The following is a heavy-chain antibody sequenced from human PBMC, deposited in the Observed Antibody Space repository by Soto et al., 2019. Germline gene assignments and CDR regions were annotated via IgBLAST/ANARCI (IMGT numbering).Heavy chain of an antibody. CDR2: IRSKSNSYAT. Sequence: EVQLVESGGGLVQPGGSLKLSCAVSGFTFSGSAMHWVRQASGKGLEWVGRIRSKSNSYATAYAASVKGRFTISRDDSKNTAYLQMNSLNTEATAVYYCTRGYGDCVRDYWGQGTLVTVCS. CDR3: TRGYGDCVRDY. CDR1: GFTFSGSA. V-gene: IGHV3-73*01. D-gene: IGHD4-17*01. J-gene: IGHJ4*02.